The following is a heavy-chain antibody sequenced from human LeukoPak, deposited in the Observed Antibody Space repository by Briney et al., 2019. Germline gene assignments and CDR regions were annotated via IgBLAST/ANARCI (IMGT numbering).Heavy chain of an antibody. V-gene: IGHV3-23*01. CDR3: AKGTWYGGAFDI. J-gene: IGHJ3*02. Sequence: GGSLRLSCAASGFTFSSYAMSWVRQAPGKGLEWVSAISRSGGSTYYADSVKGRFTISRDNSKNTLYLQMNSLRAEDTAVYYCAKGTWYGGAFDIWGQGTMVTVSS. D-gene: IGHD6-13*01. CDR1: GFTFSSYA. CDR2: ISRSGGST.